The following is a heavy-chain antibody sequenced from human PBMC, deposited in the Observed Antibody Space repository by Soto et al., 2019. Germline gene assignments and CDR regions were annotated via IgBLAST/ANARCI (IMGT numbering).Heavy chain of an antibody. V-gene: IGHV3-33*01. D-gene: IGHD6-13*01. Sequence: SGGSLRLSCAASGFTFSSYGMHWVRQAPGKGLEWVAVIWYDGSNKYYADSVKGRFTISRDNSKNTLYLQMNSLRAEDTAVYYCARPYSSSWYSTYFQHWGQGTLVTVSS. CDR3: ARPYSSSWYSTYFQH. CDR1: GFTFSSYG. J-gene: IGHJ1*01. CDR2: IWYDGSNK.